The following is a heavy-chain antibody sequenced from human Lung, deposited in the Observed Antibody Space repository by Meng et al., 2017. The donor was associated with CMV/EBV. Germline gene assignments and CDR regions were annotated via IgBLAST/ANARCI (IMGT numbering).Heavy chain of an antibody. J-gene: IGHJ4*02. Sequence: HLQLRVSCPELVKPSEPLSLTCTFSGGSISSSNYHWDWIRQPPGKGLEWIGAIYHSGSTSYNPSLQSRVTMFVDTSKNQFSLMLTSVTATDTAVYYCARRRGGSGRDCWGQGTLVTVSS. CDR3: ARRRGGSGRDC. CDR1: GGSISSSNYH. D-gene: IGHD3-10*01. V-gene: IGHV4-39*01. CDR2: IYHSGST.